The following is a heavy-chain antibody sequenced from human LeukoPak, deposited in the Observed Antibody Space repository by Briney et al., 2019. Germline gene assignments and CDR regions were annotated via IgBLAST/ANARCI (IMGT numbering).Heavy chain of an antibody. V-gene: IGHV1-46*01. CDR1: GYTFTSYY. J-gene: IGHJ5*02. CDR3: ARGAHVRMYDSNHNCFDP. D-gene: IGHD3-22*01. Sequence: GASVKVSCKASGYTFTSYYMHWVRQAPGQGLEWMGIINPSGGRTNYAHKFQGRVTMTRDMSTSTVYMELSSLRSEDTAVYYCARGAHVRMYDSNHNCFDPWGQGTLVTVSS. CDR2: INPSGGRT.